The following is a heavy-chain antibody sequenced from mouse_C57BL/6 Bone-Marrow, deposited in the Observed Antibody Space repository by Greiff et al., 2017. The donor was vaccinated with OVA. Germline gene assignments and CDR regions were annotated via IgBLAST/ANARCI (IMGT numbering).Heavy chain of an antibody. D-gene: IGHD6-1*01. CDR2: IDPSDSYT. Sequence: QVQLKESGAELVKPGASVKLSCKASGYTFTSYWLQWVKQRPGQGLEWIGEIDPSDSYTNYNQKFKGKATLTVDTSSSTAYMQLSSLTSEDSAVYYCARCGSGYAMDYWGQGTSVTVSS. CDR1: GYTFTSYW. J-gene: IGHJ4*01. CDR3: ARCGSGYAMDY. V-gene: IGHV1-50*01.